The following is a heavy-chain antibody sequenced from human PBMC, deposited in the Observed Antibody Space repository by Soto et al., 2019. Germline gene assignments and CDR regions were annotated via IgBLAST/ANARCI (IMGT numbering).Heavy chain of an antibody. Sequence: EVQLVESGGGLVQPGGSLRLSCAASGFTFSSYSMHWVRQAPGKGLEYVSAISSNGGTTYYANSVKGRFTISRDNSKNMLYLQMGSLRAEDMAVYYCGGYSGDGIWSWGQLTLVTVSS. V-gene: IGHV3-64*01. CDR3: GGYSGDGIWS. CDR2: ISSNGGTT. CDR1: GFTFSSYS. D-gene: IGHD1-26*01. J-gene: IGHJ5*02.